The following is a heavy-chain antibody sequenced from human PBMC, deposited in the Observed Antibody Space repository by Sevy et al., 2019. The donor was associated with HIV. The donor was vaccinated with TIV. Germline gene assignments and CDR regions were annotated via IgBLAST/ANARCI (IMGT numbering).Heavy chain of an antibody. CDR2: IRGKAFGGTT. CDR3: SREAGVVVVVAANQFDY. D-gene: IGHD2-15*01. CDR1: GFSFAEYA. V-gene: IGHV3-49*03. J-gene: IGHJ4*02. Sequence: GGSLRLSCSASGFSFAEYAMSWFRQAPGKGLEWVAFIRGKAFGGTTEYAASVKGRFTISRDDSKSIAYLQMISLKTEDTAVYYCSREAGVVVVVAANQFDYWGQGTLVTVSS.